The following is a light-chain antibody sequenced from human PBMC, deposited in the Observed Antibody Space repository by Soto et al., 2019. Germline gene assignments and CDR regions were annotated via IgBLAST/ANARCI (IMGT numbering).Light chain of an antibody. Sequence: QSVLTQPPSASGSPGQSVTISCTGTSSDVGGYNYVSWYQQHPGKAPKLMIYEVSKRPSGVPDRFSGSKSGNTASLTVSGLQAEDEADYYCRPYAGSILYVSGTGTKATVL. CDR1: SSDVGGYNY. CDR3: RPYAGSILYV. V-gene: IGLV2-8*01. CDR2: EVS. J-gene: IGLJ1*01.